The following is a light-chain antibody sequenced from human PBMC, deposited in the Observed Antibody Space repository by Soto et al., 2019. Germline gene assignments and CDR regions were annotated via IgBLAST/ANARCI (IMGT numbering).Light chain of an antibody. Sequence: QSVLTQPPSASSTPGQTVTISCSGSTSNIGTFYVYWYQHLPGTAPKLLIYLGDQRASGVSDRFSGSKSGTSASLAINGLRSDDEADYYCAAWDDNLNAYVFGSGTKVTVL. J-gene: IGLJ1*01. V-gene: IGLV1-47*02. CDR1: TSNIGTFY. CDR2: LGD. CDR3: AAWDDNLNAYV.